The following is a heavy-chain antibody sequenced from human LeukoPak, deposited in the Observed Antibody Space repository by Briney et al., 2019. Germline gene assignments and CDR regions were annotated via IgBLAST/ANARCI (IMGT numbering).Heavy chain of an antibody. CDR1: GVPFSGYF. CDR2: IHNSGTT. J-gene: IGHJ4*02. V-gene: IGHV4-34*01. CDR3: ARRYYYNLGSFPFDF. D-gene: IGHD3-10*01. Sequence: PSETLSLTCAVSGVPFSGYFWSWLHQSSGKGLEGIGEIHNSGTTNYNPSLNSRVTISEDTSKNQFYLNLSSVTAADTAVYYCARRYYYNLGSFPFDFWGQGTLVTVSS.